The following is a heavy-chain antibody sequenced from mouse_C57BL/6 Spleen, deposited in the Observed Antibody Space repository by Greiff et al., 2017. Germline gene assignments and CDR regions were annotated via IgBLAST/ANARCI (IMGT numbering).Heavy chain of an antibody. CDR1: GYAFSSSW. CDR3: ARGGGFYGSSYFDY. D-gene: IGHD1-1*01. V-gene: IGHV1-82*01. J-gene: IGHJ2*01. Sequence: QVQLQQSGPELVKPGASVKISCKASGYAFSSSWMNWVKQRPGKGLEWIGRIYPGDGDTNYNGKFKGKATLTADKSSSTAYMQLSSLTSEDSAVYFCARGGGFYGSSYFDYWGQGTTLTVSS. CDR2: IYPGDGDT.